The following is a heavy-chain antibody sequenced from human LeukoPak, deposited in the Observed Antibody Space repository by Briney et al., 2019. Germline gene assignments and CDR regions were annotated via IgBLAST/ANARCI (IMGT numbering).Heavy chain of an antibody. CDR1: GFTFSSCA. Sequence: GGSLRLSCAASGFTFSSCAMHWVRQAPGKGLEWVAFIRYDGSNKNYADSVKGRFTISRDNSKNTLYLQMNSLRAEDTAVYYCAKLREPYSRTDAFDIWGQGTMVTVSS. CDR3: AKLREPYSRTDAFDI. D-gene: IGHD6-13*01. V-gene: IGHV3-30*02. CDR2: IRYDGSNK. J-gene: IGHJ3*02.